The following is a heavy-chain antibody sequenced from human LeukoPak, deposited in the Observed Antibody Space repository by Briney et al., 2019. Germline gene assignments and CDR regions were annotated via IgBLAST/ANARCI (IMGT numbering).Heavy chain of an antibody. V-gene: IGHV4-30-4*08. Sequence: PSQTLSLTCTVSGGSISSGDYYWSWIRQPPGKGLEWIGYIYHSGSTYYNPSLKSRVTISVDRSKNQFSLKLSSVTAADTAVYYCARDSVGKWDPGYWGQGTLVTVSS. CDR2: IYHSGST. J-gene: IGHJ4*02. CDR1: GGSISSGDYY. CDR3: ARDSVGKWDPGY. D-gene: IGHD5/OR15-5a*01.